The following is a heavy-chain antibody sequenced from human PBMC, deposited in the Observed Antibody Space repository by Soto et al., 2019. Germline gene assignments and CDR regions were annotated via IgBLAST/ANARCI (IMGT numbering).Heavy chain of an antibody. D-gene: IGHD3-3*01. V-gene: IGHV4-31*03. CDR1: GGSISSGGYY. CDR2: IYYSGST. J-gene: IGHJ4*02. Sequence: QVQLQESGPGLVKPSQTLSLTCTVSGGSISSGGYYWSWIRQHPGKGLEWIGYIYYSGSTYYNPSLKSRVTISVDTSKNQCPLKLSSVTAAGTAVYYCARDLYDFWSGFFDYWGQGTLVTVSS. CDR3: ARDLYDFWSGFFDY.